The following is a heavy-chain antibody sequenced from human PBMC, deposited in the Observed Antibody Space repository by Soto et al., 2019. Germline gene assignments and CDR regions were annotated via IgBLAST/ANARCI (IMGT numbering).Heavy chain of an antibody. V-gene: IGHV1-3*01. CDR1: GYTFTSYA. CDR3: ASELLWFGELDY. Sequence: QVQLVQSGAEVKKPGASVKVSCKASGYTFTSYAMHWVRQAPGQRLEWMGWINAGNGNTKYSQKFQGRVTITSDTSASTADMELSSLRSEDTAVYYCASELLWFGELDYWGQGTLVTVSS. D-gene: IGHD3-10*01. J-gene: IGHJ4*02. CDR2: INAGNGNT.